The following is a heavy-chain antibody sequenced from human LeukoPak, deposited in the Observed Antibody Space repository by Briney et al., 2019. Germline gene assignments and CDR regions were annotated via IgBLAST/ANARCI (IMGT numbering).Heavy chain of an antibody. CDR2: VSGSGGST. Sequence: GGSLRLSCAASGFTFSSYGMSWVRQAPGKGLEWVSAVSGSGGSTYYADSVKGRFTISRDNSKNTLYLQMNSLRAEDTAVYYCAKVGVTTYLIGWFDPWGQGTLVTVSS. V-gene: IGHV3-23*01. CDR1: GFTFSSYG. J-gene: IGHJ5*02. CDR3: AKVGVTTYLIGWFDP. D-gene: IGHD4-17*01.